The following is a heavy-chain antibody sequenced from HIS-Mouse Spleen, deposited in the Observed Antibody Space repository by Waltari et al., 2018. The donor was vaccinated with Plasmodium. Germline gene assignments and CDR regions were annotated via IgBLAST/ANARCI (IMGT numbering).Heavy chain of an antibody. D-gene: IGHD3-16*01. V-gene: IGHV4-34*01. J-gene: IGHJ3*02. CDR3: ARDPYYDYVGGTFDI. Sequence: QVQLQQWGAGLLKPSETLSLTCAVYGGSFSGYYWSWIRQPPGKGLEWIGEINHSGGTNSIPALKSRVTISVDTSKNHFSLKLSSVTAADTAVYYCARDPYYDYVGGTFDIWGQGTMVTVSS. CDR1: GGSFSGYY. CDR2: INHSGGT.